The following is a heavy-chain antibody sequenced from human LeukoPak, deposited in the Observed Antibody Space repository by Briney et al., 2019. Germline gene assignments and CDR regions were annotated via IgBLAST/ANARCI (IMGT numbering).Heavy chain of an antibody. J-gene: IGHJ4*02. CDR2: ISAYNGNT. V-gene: IGHV1-18*01. D-gene: IGHD2-15*01. CDR3: ARARGYCSGGSCYADY. CDR1: GYTFTSYG. Sequence: GASVKVSCKASGYTFTSYGISWVRQAPGQGLEWMGWISAYNGNTNYAQKLQGRVTMTTDTSTSTAYMGLRSLRSDDTAVYYCARARGYCSGGSCYADYWGQGTLVTVSS.